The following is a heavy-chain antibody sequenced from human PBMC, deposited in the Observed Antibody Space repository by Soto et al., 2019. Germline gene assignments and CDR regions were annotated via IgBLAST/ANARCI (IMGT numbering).Heavy chain of an antibody. CDR2: IIPIFGTA. CDR3: ARGEVDGYNYWWFDP. CDR1: GGTFSSYA. D-gene: IGHD5-12*01. Sequence: QVQLVQSGAEVKKPGSSVKVSCKASGGTFSSYAISWVRQAPGQGLEWMGVIIPIFGTANYAQKFQGRVTLTADESTSTADMELSSLRSEDTAVYYCARGEVDGYNYWWFDPWGQGTLVTVSS. V-gene: IGHV1-69*01. J-gene: IGHJ5*02.